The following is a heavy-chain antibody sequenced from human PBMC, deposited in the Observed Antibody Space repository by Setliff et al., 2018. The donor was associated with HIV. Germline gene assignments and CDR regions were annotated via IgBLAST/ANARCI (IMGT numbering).Heavy chain of an antibody. CDR2: MYYTGVN. J-gene: IGHJ4*01. D-gene: IGHD3-10*01. Sequence: PSETLSLTCTVSGGSISSSNYYWGWIRQPPGKGLEWIGSMYYTGVNYYNPSLKSRVSISVDTSKTQFSLKLTSVTAADTAVYYCAARPLRSVREKQSGNGYWGQGTLVTSPQ. CDR1: GGSISSSNYY. CDR3: AARPLRSVREKQSGNGY. V-gene: IGHV4-39*01.